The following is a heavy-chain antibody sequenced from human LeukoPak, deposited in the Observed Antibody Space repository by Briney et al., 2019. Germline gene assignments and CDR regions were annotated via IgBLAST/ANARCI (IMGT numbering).Heavy chain of an antibody. J-gene: IGHJ5*02. CDR2: INHSGST. CDR1: GGSFSGYY. V-gene: IGHV4-34*01. Sequence: SETLSLTCAVYGGSFSGYYWSWIRQPPGKGLEWIGEINHSGSTNYNPSLKSRVTISVDTSKNQFSLKLSSVTAADTAVYYCARGMRFDPWGQGTLVTVSS. CDR3: ARGMRFDP.